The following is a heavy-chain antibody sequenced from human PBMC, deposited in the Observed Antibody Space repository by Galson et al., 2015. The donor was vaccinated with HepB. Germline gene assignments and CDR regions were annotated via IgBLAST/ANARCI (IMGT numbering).Heavy chain of an antibody. J-gene: IGHJ5*02. CDR1: GFPFNNNG. CDR2: ISHDGDFI. D-gene: IGHD3-9*01. V-gene: IGHV3-30*18. Sequence: SLRLSCAASGFPFNNNGMHWVRQAPCKGLEWVAVISHDGDFIRYADSVRARFTISRDNSKNTLYLQMNSLRTADAAVYYCVKGCDPTCHTIVLDPWGQGTLVTVSS. CDR3: VKGCDPTCHTIVLDP.